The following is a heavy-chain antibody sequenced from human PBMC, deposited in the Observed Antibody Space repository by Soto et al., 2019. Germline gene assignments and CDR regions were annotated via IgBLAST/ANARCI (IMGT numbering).Heavy chain of an antibody. D-gene: IGHD1-7*01. V-gene: IGHV1-69*13. J-gene: IGHJ6*02. CDR2: IIPIFGTA. Sequence: SVKVSCKASGGTFSSYAMSWVRQAPGQGLEWMGGIIPIFGTANYAQKFQGRVTITADESTSTAYMELSSLRSEDTAVYYCAGPPELTRIYYYYGMDVWGQGTTVTVSS. CDR1: GGTFSSYA. CDR3: AGPPELTRIYYYYGMDV.